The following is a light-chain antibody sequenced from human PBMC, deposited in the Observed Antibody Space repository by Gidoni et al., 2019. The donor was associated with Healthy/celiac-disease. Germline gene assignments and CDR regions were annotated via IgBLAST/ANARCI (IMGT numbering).Light chain of an antibody. CDR1: QSISSY. J-gene: IGKJ1*01. Sequence: DIQMTQSPSSLSASVGDRVTITCRASQSISSYLNWYQQKPGKAPKLLIYAASSLQSGVPSRFSGSGSGTEFTLTISSLQPEDFATYYCQQSYSTPRTFXQXTKVEIK. CDR2: AAS. V-gene: IGKV1-39*01. CDR3: QQSYSTPRT.